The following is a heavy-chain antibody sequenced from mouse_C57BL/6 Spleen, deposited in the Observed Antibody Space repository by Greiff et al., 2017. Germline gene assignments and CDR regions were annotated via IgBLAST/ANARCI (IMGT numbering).Heavy chain of an antibody. Sequence: VKLLESGAELARPGASVKLSCKASGYTFTSYGISWVKQRTGQGLEWIGEIYPRSGNTYYNEKFKGKATLTADKSSSTAYMELRSLTSEDSAVYFCARGSFLLSYAMDYWGQGTSVTVSS. J-gene: IGHJ4*01. CDR1: GYTFTSYG. D-gene: IGHD2-1*01. CDR2: IYPRSGNT. V-gene: IGHV1-81*01. CDR3: ARGSFLLSYAMDY.